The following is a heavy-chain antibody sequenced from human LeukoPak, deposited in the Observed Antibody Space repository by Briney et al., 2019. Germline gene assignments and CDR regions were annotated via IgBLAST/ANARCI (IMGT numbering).Heavy chain of an antibody. CDR3: ARRARYYDSSGYTP. J-gene: IGHJ4*02. D-gene: IGHD3-22*01. V-gene: IGHV3-7*01. Sequence: GGSLRLSCAASGFTFSSYWMSWVRQAPGKGLEWVANIKQDGSEKYYVDSVKGRFAISRDNAKNSLYLQMNSLRAEDTAVYYCARRARYYDSSGYTPWGQGTLVTVSS. CDR1: GFTFSSYW. CDR2: IKQDGSEK.